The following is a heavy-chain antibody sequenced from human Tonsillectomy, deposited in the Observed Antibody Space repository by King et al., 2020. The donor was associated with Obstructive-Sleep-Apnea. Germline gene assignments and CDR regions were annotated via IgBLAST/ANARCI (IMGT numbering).Heavy chain of an antibody. CDR3: VRENYYYDNSGHPDYYYYYGMDV. CDR2: IYYSGST. D-gene: IGHD3-22*01. Sequence: VQLQESGPGLVKPSETLSLTCTVSGGSISSYYWSWIRQPPGKGLEWIGYIYYSGSTNYNPSLKSRVTISVDTSKNQFSLKLSSVTAADTAVDYCVRENYYYDNSGHPDYYYYYGMDVWGQGTTVTVSS. J-gene: IGHJ6*02. V-gene: IGHV4-59*01. CDR1: GGSISSYY.